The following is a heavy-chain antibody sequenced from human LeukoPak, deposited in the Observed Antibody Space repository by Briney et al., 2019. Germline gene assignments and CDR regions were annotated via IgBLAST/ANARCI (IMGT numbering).Heavy chain of an antibody. J-gene: IGHJ5*02. CDR1: GGSFSGYY. CDR2: INHSGST. D-gene: IGHD2-8*01. V-gene: IGHV4-34*01. CDR3: ARVILYRDWFDP. Sequence: SETLSLTCAVYGGSFSGYYWSWIRQPPGKGLEWIGEINHSGSTNYNPSLKSRATISVDTSKNQFSLKLSSVTAVDTAVYYCARVILYRDWFDPWGQGTLVTVSS.